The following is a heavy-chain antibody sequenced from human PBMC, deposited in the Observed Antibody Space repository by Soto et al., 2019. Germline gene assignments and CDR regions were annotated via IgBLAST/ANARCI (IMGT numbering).Heavy chain of an antibody. Sequence: AGGSLRLSCAASGFTFDEYAMIWVRQAPGKGLEWVSRVNWNGDSTGYADSVKGRFTISRDNAKNSLYLEMHSLRAEDTALYYCAKDMGYCSGGSCYSLSYYYYYGMDVWGQGTTVTVSS. CDR3: AKDMGYCSGGSCYSLSYYYYYGMDV. D-gene: IGHD2-15*01. CDR1: GFTFDEYA. CDR2: VNWNGDST. J-gene: IGHJ6*02. V-gene: IGHV3-20*04.